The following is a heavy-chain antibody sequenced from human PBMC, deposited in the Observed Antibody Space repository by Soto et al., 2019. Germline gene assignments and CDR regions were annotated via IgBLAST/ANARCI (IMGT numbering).Heavy chain of an antibody. CDR1: GFTFSDYY. V-gene: IGHV3-11*01. CDR3: ANYLTAVGATSPFDY. Sequence: GGSLRLSCAASGFTFSDYYMSWIRQAPGKGLEWVSYISNTGSPIYYADSVKGRFTISRDNSKDTLYLQMNSLSAEDTAVYYCANYLTAVGATSPFDYWGQGTLVTVSS. CDR2: ISNTGSPI. J-gene: IGHJ4*02. D-gene: IGHD1-26*01.